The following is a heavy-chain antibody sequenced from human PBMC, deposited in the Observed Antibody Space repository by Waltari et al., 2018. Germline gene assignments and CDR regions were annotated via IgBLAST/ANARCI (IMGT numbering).Heavy chain of an antibody. V-gene: IGHV3-66*02. D-gene: IGHD6-13*01. CDR2: IYSGGRT. Sequence: EVQLVESGGGLVQPGGSLRLSCAASGFTVSSNYMSWVRQAPGKGLGGVSVIYSGGRTYYADSVKGRFTISRDNSRNTLYLQMNSLRAEDTAVYYCARVGAVAAAGTPGFDPWGQGTLVTVSS. CDR3: ARVGAVAAAGTPGFDP. J-gene: IGHJ5*02. CDR1: GFTVSSNY.